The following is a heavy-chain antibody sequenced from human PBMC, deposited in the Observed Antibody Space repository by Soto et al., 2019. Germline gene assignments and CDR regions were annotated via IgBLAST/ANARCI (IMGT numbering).Heavy chain of an antibody. CDR3: ARQVTRVYYYYYMDV. Sequence: SETLSLTCTVSGGSISGNYWTWIRQPPGKGLEWIGYIYDSGNSNYKPSLKSRVTMAVDTSKNQFSLKLNSVTAADTAVYYCARQVTRVYYYYYMDVWGKGTTVTVSS. CDR1: GGSISGNY. V-gene: IGHV4-59*08. D-gene: IGHD4-17*01. J-gene: IGHJ6*03. CDR2: IYDSGNS.